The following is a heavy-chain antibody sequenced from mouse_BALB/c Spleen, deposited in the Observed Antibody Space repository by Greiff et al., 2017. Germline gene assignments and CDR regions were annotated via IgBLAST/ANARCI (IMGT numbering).Heavy chain of an antibody. Sequence: EVQLQQSGPELVKPGASVKISCKASGYTFTDYNMHWVKQSHGKSLEWIGYIYPYNGGTGYNQKFKSKATLTVDNSSSTAYMELRSLTSEDSAVYYCARESYKAWFAYWGQGTLVTVSA. CDR1: GYTFTDYN. D-gene: IGHD2-12*01. CDR2: IYPYNGGT. CDR3: ARESYKAWFAY. V-gene: IGHV1S29*02. J-gene: IGHJ3*01.